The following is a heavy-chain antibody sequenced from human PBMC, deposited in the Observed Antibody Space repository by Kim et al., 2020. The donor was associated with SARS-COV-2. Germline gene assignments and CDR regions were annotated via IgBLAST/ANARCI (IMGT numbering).Heavy chain of an antibody. D-gene: IGHD4-17*01. CDR1: GFTFSSYA. CDR3: ARGGTTVGAFDI. J-gene: IGHJ3*02. V-gene: IGHV3-30*04. Sequence: GGSLRLSCAASGFTFSSYAMHWVRQAPGKGLEWVAVISYDGSNKYYADSVKGRFTISRDNSKNTLYLQMNSLRAEDTAVYYCARGGTTVGAFDIWGQGTMVTVSS. CDR2: ISYDGSNK.